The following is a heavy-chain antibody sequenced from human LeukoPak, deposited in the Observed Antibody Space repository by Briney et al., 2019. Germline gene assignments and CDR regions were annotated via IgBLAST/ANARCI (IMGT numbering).Heavy chain of an antibody. J-gene: IGHJ4*02. CDR1: GGTFSSYA. CDR3: ARDRSSGWFFDY. CDR2: IIPIFGTA. Sequence: SVNVSCKASGGTFSSYAISWVRQAPGQGLEWMGGIIPIFGTANYAQKFQGRVTITADKSTSTAYMELSSLRSEDTAVYYCARDRSSGWFFDYWGQGTLVTVSS. V-gene: IGHV1-69*06. D-gene: IGHD6-19*01.